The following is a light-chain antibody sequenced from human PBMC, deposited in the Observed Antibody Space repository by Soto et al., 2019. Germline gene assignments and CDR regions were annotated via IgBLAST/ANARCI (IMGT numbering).Light chain of an antibody. CDR3: PAWDDSLNMWV. V-gene: IGLV1-47*01. CDR2: RND. J-gene: IGLJ2*01. CDR1: NSNIGNNY. Sequence: QSVLTQPPSASGTPGQRVTISCSGGNSNIGNNYLYWYQQLPGTAPKLLIYRNDQRPSGVTDRFSGSKSSTSASLAISGLRSEDEADYYCPAWDDSLNMWVFGGGTKLTVL.